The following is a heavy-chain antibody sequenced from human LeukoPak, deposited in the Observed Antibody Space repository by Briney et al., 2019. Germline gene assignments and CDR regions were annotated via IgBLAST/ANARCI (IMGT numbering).Heavy chain of an antibody. CDR1: GFTFSAYA. V-gene: IGHV3-23*01. J-gene: IGHJ6*02. D-gene: IGHD3-10*02. Sequence: GGSLCLSCEASGFTFSAYAMTWVRQAPGKGLEWVSSIGSDKPHYSESVKGRFAISRDNSKNTLFLQLHNLRVEDTALYYCARDLHYYVAMAVWGQGTTVTVSS. CDR3: ARDLHYYVAMAV. CDR2: IGSDKP.